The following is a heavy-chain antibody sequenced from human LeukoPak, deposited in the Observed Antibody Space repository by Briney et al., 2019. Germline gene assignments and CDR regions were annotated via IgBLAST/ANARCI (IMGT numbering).Heavy chain of an antibody. V-gene: IGHV4-38-2*02. J-gene: IGHJ6*03. CDR3: ARDLYYYDSSGDYYYYYMDV. D-gene: IGHD3-22*01. CDR2: IYHSGST. CDR1: GYSISSGYY. Sequence: SETLSLTCTVSGYSISSGYYWGWIRQPPGNGLEWIGSIYHSGSTFYNPSLKSRVTISVDTSKNQFSLKLSSVTAADTAVYYCARDLYYYDSSGDYYYYYMDVWGKGTTVTVSS.